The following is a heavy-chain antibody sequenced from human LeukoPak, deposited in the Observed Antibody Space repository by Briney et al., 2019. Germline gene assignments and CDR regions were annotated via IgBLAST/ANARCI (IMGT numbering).Heavy chain of an antibody. J-gene: IGHJ4*02. CDR2: INPNSGGT. V-gene: IGHV1-2*02. CDR1: GYTITGYY. D-gene: IGHD2-2*03. Sequence: ASVKVSCKASGYTITGYYMHWVRQAPGQGLEQMGWINPNSGGTNYAQKFQGRVTMTRDTSISTAYMELSRLRSDDTAVYYCASGYCSSTSCYGVQYFDYWGQGTLVTVSS. CDR3: ASGYCSSTSCYGVQYFDY.